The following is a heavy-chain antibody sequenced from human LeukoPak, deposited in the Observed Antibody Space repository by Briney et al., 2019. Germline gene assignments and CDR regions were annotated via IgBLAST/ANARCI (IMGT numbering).Heavy chain of an antibody. D-gene: IGHD2-21*01. CDR2: TYYRSKWFN. J-gene: IGHJ5*02. Sequence: SQTLSLTCAISGDSVSSNTAAWNWIRQSPSRGLEWLGRTYYRSKWFNHYALSVKSRIIINPDTSKNQFSLHLNSVTPEDTAVYYCAKGAGDTNWFDPWSQGTLVTVSS. CDR3: AKGAGDTNWFDP. CDR1: GDSVSSNTAA. V-gene: IGHV6-1*01.